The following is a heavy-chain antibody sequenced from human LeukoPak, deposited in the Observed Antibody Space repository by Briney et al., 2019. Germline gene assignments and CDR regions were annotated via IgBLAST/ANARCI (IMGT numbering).Heavy chain of an antibody. CDR2: VCYNGTT. V-gene: IGHV4-59*01. CDR1: GDSISSYF. J-gene: IGHJ4*02. D-gene: IGHD3-16*01. Sequence: PSETLSLTCSVSGDSISSYFWAWIREPPGNRLEWIGYVCYNGTTNYNPSLRNRVAISLDTSKNQFPLKLNSATAADTAVYYCATSGGFNSPRHYWGQGTLVTVSS. CDR3: ATSGGFNSPRHY.